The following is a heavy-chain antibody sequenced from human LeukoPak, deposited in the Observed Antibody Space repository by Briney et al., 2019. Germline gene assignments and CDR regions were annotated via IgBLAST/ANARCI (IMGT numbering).Heavy chain of an antibody. CDR3: ARESLVCSGGSCYRHFDY. J-gene: IGHJ4*02. CDR2: ISYDGSNK. Sequence: GGSLRLSCAASGFTFSSYGMHWVRQAPGKGLEWVAVISYDGSNKYYADSVKGRFTISRDNSKNTLYLQMNSLRAEDTAVYYCARESLVCSGGSCYRHFDYWGQGTLVTVSS. CDR1: GFTFSSYG. D-gene: IGHD2-15*01. V-gene: IGHV3-30*03.